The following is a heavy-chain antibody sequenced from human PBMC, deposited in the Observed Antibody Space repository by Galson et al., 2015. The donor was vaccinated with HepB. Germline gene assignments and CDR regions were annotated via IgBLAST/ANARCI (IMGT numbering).Heavy chain of an antibody. CDR1: GFTFSSYA. CDR3: AKEEYSYGFDY. D-gene: IGHD5-18*01. Sequence: SLRLSCAASGFTFSSYAIYWVRQPPGEGLEWVAVISYDGSNKYYADSVKGRFTISRDNSKNTLYLQMNSLRAEDTAVYYCAKEEYSYGFDYWGQGTLVTVSS. J-gene: IGHJ4*02. V-gene: IGHV3-30-3*01. CDR2: ISYDGSNK.